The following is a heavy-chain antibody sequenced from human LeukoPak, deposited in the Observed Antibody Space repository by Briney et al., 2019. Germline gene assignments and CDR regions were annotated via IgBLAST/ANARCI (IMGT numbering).Heavy chain of an antibody. CDR2: ISDDGTYT. CDR1: GFNFRTSG. J-gene: IGHJ6*02. Sequence: PGRSLRLSCSASGFNFRTSGIHWVRQTPGKGLEWVAVISDDGTYTAYGDSVKGRFTISRDNAKNSLYLQMNSLRAEDTAVYYCARERYCSGGSCYYGMDVWGQGTTVTVSS. V-gene: IGHV3-30*03. D-gene: IGHD2-15*01. CDR3: ARERYCSGGSCYYGMDV.